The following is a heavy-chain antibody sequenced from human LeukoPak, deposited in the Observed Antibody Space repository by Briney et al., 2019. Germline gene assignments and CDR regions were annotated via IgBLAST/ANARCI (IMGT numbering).Heavy chain of an antibody. CDR1: GYTFTGYY. CDR3: ARDLLPSGSGKY. V-gene: IGHV1-2*02. Sequence: ASLTLSCTVSGYTFTGYYMHWVRQAPGQGLEWMGCINPNSGGTNYAQKFQGRVTMTRDTSISTAYMELSRLRSDDTAVYYCARDLLPSGSGKYWGQGTLVTVSS. J-gene: IGHJ4*02. CDR2: INPNSGGT. D-gene: IGHD3-10*01.